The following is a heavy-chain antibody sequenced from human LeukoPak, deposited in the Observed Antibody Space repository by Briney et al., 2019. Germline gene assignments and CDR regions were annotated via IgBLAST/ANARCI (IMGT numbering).Heavy chain of an antibody. V-gene: IGHV3-23*01. D-gene: IGHD3-22*01. CDR2: ISGSGGST. CDR3: AKAHYDSSGYYYCSFDY. J-gene: IGHJ4*02. Sequence: GRSLRLSCAAYGFTFSSYAMSWVRQAPRKGMEWVSAISGSGGSTYYADSVKGRFTISRDNSKNTLYLQMNSLRAEDTAVYYCAKAHYDSSGYYYCSFDYWGQGTLVTVSS. CDR1: GFTFSSYA.